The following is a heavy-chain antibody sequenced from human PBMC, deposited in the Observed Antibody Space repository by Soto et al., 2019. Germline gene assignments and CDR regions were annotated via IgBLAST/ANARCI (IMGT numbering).Heavy chain of an antibody. CDR2: ISYDGSNK. D-gene: IGHD6-13*01. CDR1: GFTFSSYA. J-gene: IGHJ4*02. CDR3: ARGYKRYSSSWYYFDY. Sequence: PGGSLRLSCAASGFTFSSYAMHWVRQAPGKGLEWVAVISYDGSNKYYADSVKGRFTISRDNSKNTLYLQMNSLRAEDTAVYYCARGYKRYSSSWYYFDYWGQGTLVTVSS. V-gene: IGHV3-30-3*01.